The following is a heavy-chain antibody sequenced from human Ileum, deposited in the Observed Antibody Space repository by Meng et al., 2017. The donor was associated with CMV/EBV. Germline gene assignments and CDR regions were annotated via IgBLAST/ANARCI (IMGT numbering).Heavy chain of an antibody. Sequence: GSISSSSYYWGWIRQPPGKGLEWIGSIYYSGSTYYNPSLKSRVTISVDTSKNQSSLKLSSVTAADTAVYYCARAHLLRFLEWWYFDYWGQGTLVTVSS. V-gene: IGHV4-39*01. CDR2: IYYSGST. J-gene: IGHJ4*02. CDR3: ARAHLLRFLEWWYFDY. CDR1: GSISSSSYY. D-gene: IGHD3-3*01.